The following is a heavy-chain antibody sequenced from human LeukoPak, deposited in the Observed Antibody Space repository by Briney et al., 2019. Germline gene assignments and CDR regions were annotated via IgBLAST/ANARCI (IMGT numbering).Heavy chain of an antibody. CDR3: AGLQRPPSGYYFDY. CDR2: IYYSGST. J-gene: IGHJ4*02. V-gene: IGHV4-59*01. D-gene: IGHD4-11*01. CDR1: GGSISSYY. Sequence: SETLSLTCTVSGGSISSYYWSWIRQPPGKGLEWIGYIYYSGSTNYNPSLTSRVTISVDTSKNQFSLTLRSVTTAATAVYYYAGLQRPPSGYYFDYWGQGPLVTASS.